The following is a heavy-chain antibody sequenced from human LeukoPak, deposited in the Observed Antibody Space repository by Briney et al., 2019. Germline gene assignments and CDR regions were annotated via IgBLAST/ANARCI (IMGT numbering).Heavy chain of an antibody. J-gene: IGHJ6*02. Sequence: GGSLRLSCAASGFTFSSYGMHWVRQAPGKGLEWVAFIRYDGSNKYYADSVKGRFTISRDNSKNTLYLQMNSLRAEDTAVYYCAKDGYCSSTSCSMVEGDYYYYGMDVWGQGTTVTVSS. V-gene: IGHV3-30*02. D-gene: IGHD2-2*03. CDR1: GFTFSSYG. CDR3: AKDGYCSSTSCSMVEGDYYYYGMDV. CDR2: IRYDGSNK.